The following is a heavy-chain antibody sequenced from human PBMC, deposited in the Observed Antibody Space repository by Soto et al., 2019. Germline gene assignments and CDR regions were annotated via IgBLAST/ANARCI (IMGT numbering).Heavy chain of an antibody. J-gene: IGHJ5*02. D-gene: IGHD2-21*02. CDR2: INAGNGNT. CDR3: ARGFRVGDADWFDP. V-gene: IGHV1-3*01. CDR1: GYTFTSYA. Sequence: QVQLVQSGAEVKKPGASVKVSCKASGYTFTSYAMHWVRQAPGQRLEWMGWINAGNGNTKYSQKFQGRVTITRDTSASTAYMELSSLRSEDTAVYYGARGFRVGDADWFDPWGQGTLVTVSS.